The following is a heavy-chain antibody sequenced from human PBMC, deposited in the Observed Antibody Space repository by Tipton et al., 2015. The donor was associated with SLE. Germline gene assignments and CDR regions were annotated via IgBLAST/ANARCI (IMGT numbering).Heavy chain of an antibody. CDR3: ARDRGLPSPFY. D-gene: IGHD3-10*01. Sequence: TLSLTCAVYGGSFSGYYWSWIRQPPGKGLEWIGEIYHSGSTNYNPSLKSRVTISVDTSKNQFSLKLTSVTAADTAVYYCARDRGLPSPFYLGQGTLVTVSS. CDR2: IYHSGST. J-gene: IGHJ4*02. CDR1: GGSFSGYY. V-gene: IGHV4-34*01.